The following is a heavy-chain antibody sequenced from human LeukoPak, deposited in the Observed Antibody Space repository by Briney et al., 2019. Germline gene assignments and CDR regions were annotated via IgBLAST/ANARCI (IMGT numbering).Heavy chain of an antibody. D-gene: IGHD2-15*01. CDR1: GFAFSSYS. CDR3: ARRAYCSGGSCYSAAFDI. J-gene: IGHJ3*02. CDR2: ISSSNYI. Sequence: TGGSLRLPCAASGFAFSSYSMNWVRQAPGKGLEWVSSISSSNYIYYADSVKGRFTISRDNAKNSLYLQMNSLRAEDTAVYYCARRAYCSGGSCYSAAFDIWGQGTMVTVSS. V-gene: IGHV3-21*01.